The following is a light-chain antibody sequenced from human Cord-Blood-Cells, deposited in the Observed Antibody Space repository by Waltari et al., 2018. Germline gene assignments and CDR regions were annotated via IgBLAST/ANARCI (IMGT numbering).Light chain of an antibody. V-gene: IGKV1-8*01. Sequence: AIRMTQSPPSFSASTGDRVTITCPASQGISSYLAWYQQKPGKAPKLLICAASTLQSGVPSMCSGSGAGTDFTLTSSCLQSEDFATYCCQQYYSYPLTFGGGTKVEIK. CDR3: QQYYSYPLT. J-gene: IGKJ4*01. CDR1: QGISSY. CDR2: AAS.